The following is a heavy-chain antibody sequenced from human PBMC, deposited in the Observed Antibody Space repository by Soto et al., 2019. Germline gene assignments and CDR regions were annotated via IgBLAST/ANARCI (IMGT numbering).Heavy chain of an antibody. CDR1: GFTFSSYS. CDR2: ISSSSSYI. Sequence: GGSLRLSCAASGFTFSSYSMNWVRQAPGKGLEWVSSISSSSSYIYYADSVKGRFTISRDNAKNSLYLQMNSLRAEDTAVYYCARWYKVGATTKDDYWGQGTLVTVSS. J-gene: IGHJ4*02. CDR3: ARWYKVGATTKDDY. D-gene: IGHD1-26*01. V-gene: IGHV3-21*01.